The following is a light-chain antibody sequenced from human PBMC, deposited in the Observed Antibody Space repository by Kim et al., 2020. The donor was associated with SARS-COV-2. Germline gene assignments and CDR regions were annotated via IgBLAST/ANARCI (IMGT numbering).Light chain of an antibody. J-gene: IGLJ2*01. CDR2: RNS. V-gene: IGLV1-47*01. CDR1: VSNAGSNY. CDR3: AAWDASMSGRVV. Sequence: RVTLSWSGSVSNAGSNYVYWNQQLPGAAPNLRIYRNSPPTSGVPVRFSGSKAGTSASLAISGLRSADEAEYYCAAWDASMSGRVVFGGGTQLTVL.